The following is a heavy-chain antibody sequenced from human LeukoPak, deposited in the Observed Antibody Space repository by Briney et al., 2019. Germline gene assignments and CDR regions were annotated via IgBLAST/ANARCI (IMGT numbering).Heavy chain of an antibody. CDR1: GFAFSSYG. Sequence: PGGSLRLSCAASGFAFSSYGMHWVRQAPGKGLEWVAVIWYGGSNKYYADSVKGRFTISRDNAKNSLYLQMNSLRAEDTAVYYCASDSGSSFFDYWGQGTLVTVSS. CDR2: IWYGGSNK. D-gene: IGHD1-26*01. J-gene: IGHJ4*02. CDR3: ASDSGSSFFDY. V-gene: IGHV3-33*08.